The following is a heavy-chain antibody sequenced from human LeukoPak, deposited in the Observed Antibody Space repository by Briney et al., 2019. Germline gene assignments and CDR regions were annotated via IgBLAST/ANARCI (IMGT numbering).Heavy chain of an antibody. D-gene: IGHD6-25*01. CDR2: ISSSSSTI. CDR3: ARRSQRGAFDI. J-gene: IGHJ3*02. CDR1: GFTFRSYS. Sequence: GGSLRLSCAASGFTFRSYSMNWVRQAPGKGLEWVSYISSSSSTIYYADSVKGRFTISRDNAKNSLYLQMNSLRAEDTAVYYCARRSQRGAFDIWGQGTMVTVSS. V-gene: IGHV3-48*01.